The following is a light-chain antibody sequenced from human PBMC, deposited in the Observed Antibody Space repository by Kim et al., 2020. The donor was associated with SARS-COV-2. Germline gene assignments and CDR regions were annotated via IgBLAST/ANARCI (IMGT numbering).Light chain of an antibody. CDR2: RTI. CDR3: QQYETSSWT. J-gene: IGKJ1*01. V-gene: IGKV3-20*01. CDR1: QTIYMNF. Sequence: EIVLTQSPGTVSLSPGERVTLSCRAIQTIYMNFLAWYQQKPGQAPRLLIYRTITMATGIPDRFRGRGSGTDVTLTSSRLEHEDFAIYYFQQYETSSWTFGQGTKVDIK.